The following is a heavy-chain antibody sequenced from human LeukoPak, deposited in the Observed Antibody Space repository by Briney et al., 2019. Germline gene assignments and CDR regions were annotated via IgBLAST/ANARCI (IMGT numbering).Heavy chain of an antibody. D-gene: IGHD1-26*01. CDR3: ARDRIVGALDAFDI. Sequence: GASVKVSCKASGYTFTSYGTSWVRQAPGQGLEWMGWISAYNGNTNYAQKLQGRVTMTTDTSTSTAYMELRSLRSDDTAVYYCARDRIVGALDAFDIWGQGTMVTVSS. V-gene: IGHV1-18*01. CDR2: ISAYNGNT. J-gene: IGHJ3*02. CDR1: GYTFTSYG.